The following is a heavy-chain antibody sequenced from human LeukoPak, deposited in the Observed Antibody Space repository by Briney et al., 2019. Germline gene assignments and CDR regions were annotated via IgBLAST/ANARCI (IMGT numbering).Heavy chain of an antibody. V-gene: IGHV4-34*01. CDR2: IYHSGST. J-gene: IGHJ3*02. D-gene: IGHD3-16*01. CDR3: AKLYVWGSFDAFDI. Sequence: SETLSLTCAVYGGSFSGYYWSWIRQPPGKGLEWIGEIYHSGSTNYNPSLKSRVTISVDTSKNQFSLKLSSVTAADTAVYYCAKLYVWGSFDAFDIWGQGTMVTVSS. CDR1: GGSFSGYY.